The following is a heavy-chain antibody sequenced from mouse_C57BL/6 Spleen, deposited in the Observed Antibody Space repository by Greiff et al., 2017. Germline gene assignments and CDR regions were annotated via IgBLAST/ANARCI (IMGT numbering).Heavy chain of an antibody. CDR1: GFTFSSYG. CDR3: ARQDYGSSLYFDY. CDR2: ISSGGSYT. V-gene: IGHV5-6*01. Sequence: EVHLVESGGDLVKPGGSLKLSCAASGFTFSSYGMSWVRQTPDKRLEWVATISSGGSYTYYPDSVKGRFTISRDNAKNTLYLQMSSLKSEDTAMYYCARQDYGSSLYFDYWGQGTTLTVSS. D-gene: IGHD1-1*01. J-gene: IGHJ2*01.